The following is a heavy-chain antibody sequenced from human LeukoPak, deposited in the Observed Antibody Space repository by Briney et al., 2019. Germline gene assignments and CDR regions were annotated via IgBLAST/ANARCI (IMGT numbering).Heavy chain of an antibody. J-gene: IGHJ4*02. CDR1: GGSISSYY. CDR3: ARYSGSYALFDY. D-gene: IGHD1-26*01. CDR2: IYYSGSP. V-gene: IGHV4-59*01. Sequence: SETLSLTCIVSGGSISSYYWSWIRQPPGKGPEWIGNIYYSGSPNYNPSLKSRVTISVDTYKNQFSLKLSSVTAADTAVYYCARYSGSYALFDYWGQGTLVTVSS.